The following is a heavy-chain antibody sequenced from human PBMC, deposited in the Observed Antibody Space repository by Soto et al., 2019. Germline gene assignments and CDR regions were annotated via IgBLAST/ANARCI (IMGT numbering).Heavy chain of an antibody. CDR3: AKDRLWELRIYDY. D-gene: IGHD1-26*01. CDR1: GFTFSSYA. CDR2: ISGSGGST. V-gene: IGHV3-23*01. J-gene: IGHJ4*02. Sequence: EVQMLESGGGLIRPGGSLRLSCAASGFTFSSYAMSWVRQAPGKGLEWVSAISGSGGSTYYADSVKGRFTISRDNSKNTLYLQMNSLRAEDTAVYYCAKDRLWELRIYDYWGQGTLVTVSS.